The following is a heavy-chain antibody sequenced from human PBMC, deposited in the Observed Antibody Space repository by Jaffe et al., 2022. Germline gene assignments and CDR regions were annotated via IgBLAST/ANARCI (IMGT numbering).Heavy chain of an antibody. J-gene: IGHJ4*02. CDR3: VSPSLYCSGGRCKSPYDY. Sequence: EVQLVQSGAEVKKPGESLKISCKGSGYSFTSYWIGWVRQMPGKGLEWMGIIYPGDSNPRYSPSFQGQVTISADKSISTAYLQWSSLKASDTAMYYCVSPSLYCSGGRCKSPYDYWGQGTLVTVSS. CDR2: IYPGDSNP. D-gene: IGHD2-15*01. V-gene: IGHV5-51*03. CDR1: GYSFTSYW.